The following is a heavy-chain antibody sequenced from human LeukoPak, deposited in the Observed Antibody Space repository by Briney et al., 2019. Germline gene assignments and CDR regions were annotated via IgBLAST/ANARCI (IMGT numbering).Heavy chain of an antibody. D-gene: IGHD5-18*01. CDR3: ARAADTATVYDYYYYMDV. CDR1: GGTFSSYA. Sequence: SVKVSCKASGGTFSSYAISWVRQAPGQGLEWMGGIIPIFGTANYAQKFQGRVTITTDESTSTAYMELSSLRSEDTAVYYCARAADTATVYDYYYYMDVWGKGTTVTVSS. V-gene: IGHV1-69*05. CDR2: IIPIFGTA. J-gene: IGHJ6*03.